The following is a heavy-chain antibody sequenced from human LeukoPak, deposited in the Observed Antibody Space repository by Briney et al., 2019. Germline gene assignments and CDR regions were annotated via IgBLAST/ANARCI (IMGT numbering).Heavy chain of an antibody. CDR3: ARGGTISLTFDAFDI. D-gene: IGHD3-16*01. CDR1: GVTVSGNY. J-gene: IGHJ3*02. V-gene: IGHV3-53*01. Sequence: PGGSLRLSCAASGVTVSGNYMSWVRQAPGEGLEWVSVLYSGGSSFYADSVRGRFTISRDNSKNTLYLQMSSLRAEDTAVYYCARGGTISLTFDAFDIWGRGTMVTVSS. CDR2: LYSGGSS.